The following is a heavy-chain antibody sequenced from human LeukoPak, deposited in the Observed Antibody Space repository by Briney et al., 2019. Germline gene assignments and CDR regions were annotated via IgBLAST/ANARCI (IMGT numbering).Heavy chain of an antibody. Sequence: SQTLSLTCAISGDSVSSNSAAWNWIRQSPSRGLEWLGRTYYRSKWYNDYAVSVKSRITINPDTSKNQFSLQLNSVTPEDTAVYYWAGGQQLENCFDPWAREPWSPSPQ. D-gene: IGHD6-13*01. V-gene: IGHV6-1*01. CDR3: AGGQQLENCFDP. J-gene: IGHJ5*02. CDR2: TYYRSKWYN. CDR1: GDSVSSNSAA.